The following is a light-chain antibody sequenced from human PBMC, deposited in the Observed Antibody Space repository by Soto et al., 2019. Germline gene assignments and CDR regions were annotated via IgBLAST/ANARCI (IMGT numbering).Light chain of an antibody. J-gene: IGKJ1*01. CDR3: QQSYDIPRT. CDR2: AAS. V-gene: IGKV1-39*01. CDR1: KSIDSY. Sequence: DIQMTQSPSSLSASVRDRVTITCRESKSIDSYLNWYQQKPGKAPELLIYAASNLERGVPSRFSGSGSGTDFTLTISSLQPEDFATYFCQQSYDIPRTFGQGTKVDIK.